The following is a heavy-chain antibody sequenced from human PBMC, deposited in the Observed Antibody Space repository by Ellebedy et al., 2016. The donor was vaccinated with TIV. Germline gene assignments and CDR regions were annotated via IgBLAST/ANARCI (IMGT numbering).Heavy chain of an antibody. CDR1: GFTFSDYW. CDR3: ARDSPLENWFDP. J-gene: IGHJ5*02. CDR2: IKQDGSEK. V-gene: IGHV3-7*01. Sequence: GGSLRLSCAASGFTFSDYWMSWVRQAPGKGLEWVANIKQDGSEKYYVDSVKGRFTISRDNAKNSLYLQMNSLRAEDTAVYYCARDSPLENWFDPWGQGTLVTVSS.